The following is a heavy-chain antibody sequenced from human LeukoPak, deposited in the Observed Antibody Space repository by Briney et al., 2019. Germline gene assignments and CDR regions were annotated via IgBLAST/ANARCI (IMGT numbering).Heavy chain of an antibody. J-gene: IGHJ6*03. D-gene: IGHD6-13*01. CDR1: GGSISSSSYY. Sequence: SETLSLTCTVSGGSISSSSYYWGWIRQPPGKGLEWIGSIYYSGSTYYNTSLKSRVTISVDTSKHQFSLKLSSVTAADTAVYYCARTTEAHSWLTRYYSYHLDVWGKGTTLTVPS. CDR2: IYYSGST. CDR3: ARTTEAHSWLTRYYSYHLDV. V-gene: IGHV4-39*07.